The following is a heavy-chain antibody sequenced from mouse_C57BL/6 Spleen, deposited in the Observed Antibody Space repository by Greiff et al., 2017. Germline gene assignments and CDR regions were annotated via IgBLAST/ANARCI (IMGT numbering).Heavy chain of an antibody. CDR3: ARSGDY. D-gene: IGHD1-3*01. CDR1: GYTFTSYW. V-gene: IGHV1-50*01. J-gene: IGHJ2*01. CDR2: IDPSDSYT. Sequence: QVQLKQPGAELVKPGASVKLSCKASGYTFTSYWMQWVKQRPGQGLEWIGEIDPSDSYTNYNQKFKGKATLTVDTSSSTAYMQLSSLTSEDSAVXYCARSGDYWGQGTTLTVSS.